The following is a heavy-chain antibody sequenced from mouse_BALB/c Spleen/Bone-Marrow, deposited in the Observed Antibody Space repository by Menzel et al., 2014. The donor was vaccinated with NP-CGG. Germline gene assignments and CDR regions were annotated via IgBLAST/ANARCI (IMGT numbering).Heavy chain of an antibody. CDR2: INPYNGDT. CDR1: GYSFTGYF. Sequence: EVKLVESGPELVKPGASVKISCTASGYSFTGYFMNWVMQSHGKSLEWIGRINPYNGDTFYNQKFKGKATLTVDKSSSTTHMELRSLASEDSAVYYCARVTTDWYFDVWGAGTTVTVSS. J-gene: IGHJ1*01. D-gene: IGHD1-1*01. CDR3: ARVTTDWYFDV. V-gene: IGHV1-20*02.